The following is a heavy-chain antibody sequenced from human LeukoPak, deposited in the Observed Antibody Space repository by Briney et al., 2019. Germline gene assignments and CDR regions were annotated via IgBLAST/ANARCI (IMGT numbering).Heavy chain of an antibody. J-gene: IGHJ4*02. V-gene: IGHV3-23*01. CDR1: GFTFSSYA. D-gene: IGHD3-22*01. CDR3: AKARPPPPYYYDSSGYYRAPFDY. Sequence: PGGSLRLSCAASGFTFSSYAMSWVRQAPGKGLEWVSAISGSGGSTYYADSVKGRFTISRDNSKDTLYLQMNSLRAEDTAVYYCAKARPPPPYYYDSSGYYRAPFDYWGQGTLVTVSS. CDR2: ISGSGGST.